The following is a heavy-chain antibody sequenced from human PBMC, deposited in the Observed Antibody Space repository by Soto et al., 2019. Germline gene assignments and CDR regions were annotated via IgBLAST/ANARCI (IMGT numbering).Heavy chain of an antibody. J-gene: IGHJ4*02. Sequence: QIQLVQSGAEVKKPGASVKVSCKASGYTFSSIGISWVRQAPGQGLERMGWISPYKGNTHYAQGLQGRVTMTTDTSTSTAYMELRSLRSDDTAVYYCARDLDASGSYYTDYWGQGTLVTVSS. CDR2: ISPYKGNT. V-gene: IGHV1-18*01. CDR3: ARDLDASGSYYTDY. CDR1: GYTFSSIG. D-gene: IGHD3-10*01.